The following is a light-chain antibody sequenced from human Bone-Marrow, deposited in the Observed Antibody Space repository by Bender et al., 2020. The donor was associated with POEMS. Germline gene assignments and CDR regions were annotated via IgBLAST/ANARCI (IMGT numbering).Light chain of an antibody. CDR3: CSYGGRQLSV. Sequence: QSALTQPASVSGSPGQSITISCTETSSDVGGYNYVSWYQQLPGKAPKLMIYDVTKRPSGVPDRFSGAKSGDAASLTISGLQAEDEADYYCCSYGGRQLSVFGGGTKLTVL. V-gene: IGLV2-11*01. CDR2: DVT. J-gene: IGLJ2*01. CDR1: SSDVGGYNY.